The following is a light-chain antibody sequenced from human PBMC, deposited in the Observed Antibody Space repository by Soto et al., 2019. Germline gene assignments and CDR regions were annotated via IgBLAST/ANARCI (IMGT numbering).Light chain of an antibody. CDR3: ESYDRSLSGSRV. CDR1: SSNIGAGYD. V-gene: IGLV1-40*01. J-gene: IGLJ1*01. Sequence: QPVLTQPPSESEAPGQRVTISCTGSSSNIGAGYDVHWYQQIPGTAPKTLIYDNSNRPSWVPDRFSGSESGPSASLAITGLHAEDEADNYCESYDRSLSGSRVFGTRTKLTVL. CDR2: DNS.